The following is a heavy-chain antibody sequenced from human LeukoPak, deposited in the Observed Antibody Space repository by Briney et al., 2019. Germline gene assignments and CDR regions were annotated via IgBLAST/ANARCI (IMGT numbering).Heavy chain of an antibody. CDR1: GFTFSSSW. D-gene: IGHD6-13*01. V-gene: IGHV3-21*01. J-gene: IGHJ3*02. Sequence: KAGGSLRLSCAASGFTFSSSWMHWVRQAPGKGLEWVSSISSSSSYIYYADSVKGRFTISRDNAKNSLYLQMNSLRAEDTAVYYCARDFISSWPHHHDAFDIWGQGTMVTVSS. CDR3: ARDFISSWPHHHDAFDI. CDR2: ISSSSSYI.